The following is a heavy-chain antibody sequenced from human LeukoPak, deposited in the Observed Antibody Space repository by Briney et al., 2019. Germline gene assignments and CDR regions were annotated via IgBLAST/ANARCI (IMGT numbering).Heavy chain of an antibody. V-gene: IGHV3-23*01. CDR2: ISGSGGST. Sequence: PGGSLRLSRAASGFSFSNYAVSWVRQAPGKGLEWVSAISGSGGSTYYADSVKGRFSISRDNSKNTLYLQMNSLRAEDTAVYYCAKTTGFYDGNYWGQGTLVTVSS. CDR3: AKTTGFYDGNY. J-gene: IGHJ4*02. CDR1: GFSFSNYA. D-gene: IGHD2/OR15-2a*01.